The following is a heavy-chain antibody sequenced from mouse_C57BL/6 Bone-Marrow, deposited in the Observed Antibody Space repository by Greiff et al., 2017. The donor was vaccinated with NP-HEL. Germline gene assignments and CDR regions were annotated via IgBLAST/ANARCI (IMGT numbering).Heavy chain of an antibody. CDR1: GYTFTSYW. CDR2: IDPSDSYT. D-gene: IGHD4-1*01. J-gene: IGHJ2*01. V-gene: IGHV1-50*01. Sequence: QVQLQQSGAELVKTGASVKLSCKASGYTFTSYWMQWVKQRPGQGLEWIGEIDPSDSYTNYNQKFKGKATLTVDTSSSTAYMQLSSLTSEDSAVYYCARRRLANWDDYWGQGTTLTVSS. CDR3: ARRRLANWDDY.